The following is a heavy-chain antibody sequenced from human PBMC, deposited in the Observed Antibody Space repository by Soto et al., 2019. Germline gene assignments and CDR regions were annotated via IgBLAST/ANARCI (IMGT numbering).Heavy chain of an antibody. V-gene: IGHV3-74*02. CDR2: INTDGSST. CDR3: ATRGVTTFGLAY. Sequence: EVQLVESGGGLVQPGGSLRLSCAVSGFTFSSFWMHWVRQAPGEGLVWVSRINTDGSSTSYADSVKGRCTISRDNAKNTLYLQMNSLRVEDTAMYSCATRGVTTFGLAYGGKGTLATVSS. D-gene: IGHD3-10*01. J-gene: IGHJ4*02. CDR1: GFTFSSFW.